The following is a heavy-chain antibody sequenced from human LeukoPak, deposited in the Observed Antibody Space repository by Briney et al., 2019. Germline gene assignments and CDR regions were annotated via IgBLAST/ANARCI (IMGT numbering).Heavy chain of an antibody. CDR1: GFTFDDYA. D-gene: IGHD1-26*01. J-gene: IGHJ4*02. CDR2: ISGSGGST. Sequence: GRSLRLSCAASGFTFDDYAMHWVRQAPGKGLEWVSSISGSGGSTYYADSVKGRFTISRDNSKNTLYVQMNSLRAEDTAVYSCAKGLQWELPFDYWGQGTLVTVSS. V-gene: IGHV3-23*01. CDR3: AKGLQWELPFDY.